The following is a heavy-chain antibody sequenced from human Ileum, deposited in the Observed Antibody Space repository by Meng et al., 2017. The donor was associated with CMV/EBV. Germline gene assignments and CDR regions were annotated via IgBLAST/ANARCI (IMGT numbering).Heavy chain of an antibody. CDR1: GGSLIGTNW. CDR3: GDPPAGY. V-gene: IGHV4/OR15-8*02. Sequence: QVQLQESGPGLVKPSGTLSLTCVVSGGSLIGTNWWNWVRPPPGGGLEWIGEIFHSGATNYNPSLKSRVTISIDNSKNQFSLKLTSMTAADTAVYFCGDPPAGYWGQGSLVTVSS. CDR2: IFHSGAT. J-gene: IGHJ4*02.